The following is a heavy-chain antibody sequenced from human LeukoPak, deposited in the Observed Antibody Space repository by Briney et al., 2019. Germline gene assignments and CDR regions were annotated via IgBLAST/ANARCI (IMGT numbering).Heavy chain of an antibody. CDR2: IYYSGST. CDR1: GGSISSGDYY. D-gene: IGHD3-9*01. J-gene: IGHJ6*02. V-gene: IGHV4-30-4*01. Sequence: PSETLSLTCTVSGGSISSGDYYWSWIRQPPGKGLEWIGYIYYSGSTYYNPSLKSRVTISVDTSKNQFSLKLSSVTAADTAVYYCARDWGTGYFDISGYGMDVWGQGTTVTVSS. CDR3: ARDWGTGYFDISGYGMDV.